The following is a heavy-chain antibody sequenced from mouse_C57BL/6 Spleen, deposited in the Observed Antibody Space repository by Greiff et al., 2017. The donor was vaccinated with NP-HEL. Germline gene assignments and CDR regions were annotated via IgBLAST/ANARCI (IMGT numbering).Heavy chain of an antibody. D-gene: IGHD1-1*01. V-gene: IGHV1-54*01. J-gene: IGHJ2*01. Sequence: QLQQSGAELVRPGTSVKVSCKASGYAFTNYLIEWVKQRPGQGLEWVGVINPGSGGTNYNEKFKGKATLTADKSSSTAYMQLSSLTSEDSAVYFCARGTTVVADFDYWGQGTTLTVSS. CDR2: INPGSGGT. CDR1: GYAFTNYL. CDR3: ARGTTVVADFDY.